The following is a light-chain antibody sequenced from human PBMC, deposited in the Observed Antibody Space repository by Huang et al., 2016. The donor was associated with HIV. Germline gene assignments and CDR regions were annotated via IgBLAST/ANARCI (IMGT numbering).Light chain of an antibody. Sequence: VMTQSPATLSVSPGERATLSCRASESILRNLAWYQQRPGQPPRLLIFGASVRLPGIPDRFRGSGSGTEFSLTISSLQSEDFAVYYCQQYNKWPPYTYGQGTKLEIK. J-gene: IGKJ2*01. CDR1: ESILRN. CDR2: GAS. V-gene: IGKV3-15*01. CDR3: QQYNKWPPYT.